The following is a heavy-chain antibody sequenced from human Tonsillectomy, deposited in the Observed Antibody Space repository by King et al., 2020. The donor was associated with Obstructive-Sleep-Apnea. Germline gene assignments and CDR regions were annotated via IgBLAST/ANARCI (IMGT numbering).Heavy chain of an antibody. CDR3: ARHGGPKSYSSSWSQTTLLDYYYGMDV. CDR1: GGSISSYY. J-gene: IGHJ6*02. Sequence: QLQESGPGLVKPSETLSLTCTVSGGSISSYYWSWIRQPPGKGLEWIGYIYYSGSTNYNPSLKSRVTISVDTSKNQFSLKLSSVTAADTAVYYCARHGGPKSYSSSWSQTTLLDYYYGMDVWGQGTTVTVSS. CDR2: IYYSGST. D-gene: IGHD6-13*01. V-gene: IGHV4-59*08.